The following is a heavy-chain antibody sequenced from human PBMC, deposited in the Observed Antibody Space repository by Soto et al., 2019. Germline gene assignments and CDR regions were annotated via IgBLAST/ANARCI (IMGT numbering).Heavy chain of an antibody. V-gene: IGHV3-66*01. CDR2: LYSDDNT. J-gene: IGHJ3*01. CDR1: GFTVNSNS. Sequence: PGGSLRLSCTVSGFTVNSNSMNWVHQAPGKGLEWVSVLYSDDNTYYADSVKGRFTISRDKSKNTVYLHMNSLRDEDTAVYFCAKDRSDFAWYRSDPFDLWGQGTMVTVSS. CDR3: AKDRSDFAWYRSDPFDL. D-gene: IGHD3-9*01.